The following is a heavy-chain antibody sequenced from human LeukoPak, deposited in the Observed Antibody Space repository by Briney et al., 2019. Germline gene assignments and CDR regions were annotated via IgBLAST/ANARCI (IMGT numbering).Heavy chain of an antibody. J-gene: IGHJ4*02. Sequence: GGSLRLSCAASGFTFSSYAMHWVRQAPGKGLEWVAVISYVGSNKYYADSVKGRFTISRDNSKNTLYLQMNSLRAEDTAVYYCARGGYSGSYYFDYWGQGTLVTVSS. CDR1: GFTFSSYA. V-gene: IGHV3-30*04. CDR3: ARGGYSGSYYFDY. D-gene: IGHD5-12*01. CDR2: ISYVGSNK.